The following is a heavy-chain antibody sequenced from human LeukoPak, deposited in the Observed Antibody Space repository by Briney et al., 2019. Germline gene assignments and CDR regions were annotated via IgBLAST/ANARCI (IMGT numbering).Heavy chain of an antibody. Sequence: PSETLSLTCAVYGGSFSGYYWSWIRQPPGKGLEWIGEINHSGSTNYNPSLKSRVTISVDTSKNQFSLKLSSVTAADTAVYYCARYLRGGDYEVRVRGWFDPWGQGTLVTVSS. CDR3: ARYLRGGDYEVRVRGWFDP. CDR2: INHSGST. J-gene: IGHJ5*02. V-gene: IGHV4-34*01. CDR1: GGSFSGYY. D-gene: IGHD2-21*02.